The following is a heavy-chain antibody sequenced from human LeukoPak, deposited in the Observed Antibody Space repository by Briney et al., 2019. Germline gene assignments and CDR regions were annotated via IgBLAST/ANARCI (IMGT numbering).Heavy chain of an antibody. Sequence: GGSLRLSCEASGFTFSSYWMSWVRQAPGKGLEWVAKIKQDGSEKYYVDSVKGRFTTSRDNAKNSLYLQMTSLRAEDTAVYYCARDYDHYYGSGSYLYYFDYWGQGILVTASS. V-gene: IGHV3-7*01. J-gene: IGHJ4*02. D-gene: IGHD3-10*01. CDR3: ARDYDHYYGSGSYLYYFDY. CDR1: GFTFSSYW. CDR2: IKQDGSEK.